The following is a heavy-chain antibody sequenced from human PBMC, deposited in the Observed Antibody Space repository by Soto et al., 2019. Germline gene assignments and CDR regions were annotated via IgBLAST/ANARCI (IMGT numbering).Heavy chain of an antibody. Sequence: VQLLESGGGLVQPGGSLRLSCAASRFTFSNYAMSWVRQAPGKALEWVSSINIVGGNTNYADSVRGRFTMSRDDSKNTVFLQMNSLRAEDTAIYYCTKNYYFDSWGQGTLVTVSS. CDR1: RFTFSNYA. V-gene: IGHV3-23*01. CDR3: TKNYYFDS. CDR2: INIVGGNT. J-gene: IGHJ4*02.